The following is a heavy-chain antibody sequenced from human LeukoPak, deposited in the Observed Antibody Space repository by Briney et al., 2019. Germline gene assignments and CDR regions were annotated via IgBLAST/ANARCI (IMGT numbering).Heavy chain of an antibody. J-gene: IGHJ4*02. CDR2: ISTSGTII. CDR3: AKPSKLGSGWAFDY. D-gene: IGHD6-19*01. V-gene: IGHV3-48*03. Sequence: GGSLRLSCAASGFNFSSYEMNWVRQAPGKGLEWVSYISTSGTIIYYADSVKGRFTISRDNAKNSLYLQMNSLRAEDTAVYYCAKPSKLGSGWAFDYWGQGTLVTVSS. CDR1: GFNFSSYE.